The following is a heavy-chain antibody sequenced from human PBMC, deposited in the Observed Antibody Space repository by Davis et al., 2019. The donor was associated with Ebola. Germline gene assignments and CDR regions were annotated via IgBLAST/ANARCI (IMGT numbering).Heavy chain of an antibody. V-gene: IGHV3-30-3*01. CDR1: GIHFSSHS. Sequence: GSLRLPCATSGIHFSSHSMPWVPPAPGKGLGGVAVISYDGSNKYYADSVKGRFTISRDNSKNTLYLQMNSLRAEDTAVYYCAKDKWAYGGNSFLCGMDVWGQGTTVTVSS. CDR2: ISYDGSNK. CDR3: AKDKWAYGGNSFLCGMDV. D-gene: IGHD4-23*01. J-gene: IGHJ6*02.